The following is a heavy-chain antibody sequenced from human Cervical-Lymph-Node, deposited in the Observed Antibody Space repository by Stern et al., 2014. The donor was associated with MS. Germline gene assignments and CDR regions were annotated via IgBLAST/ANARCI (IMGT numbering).Heavy chain of an antibody. J-gene: IGHJ4*02. CDR3: ARVNGVTGAIDY. V-gene: IGHV4-59*01. CDR2: ISHTGST. Sequence: QVQLQESGPGLVKPSETLSLPCTVSGGSINSYYWSWIRQPPGTGLEWVGSISHTGSTDYSPSLKSRVIVSEDTSKNQFSLNVSSVTAADTAMYYCARVNGVTGAIDYWGQGTLVTVSS. CDR1: GGSINSYY. D-gene: IGHD2-21*02.